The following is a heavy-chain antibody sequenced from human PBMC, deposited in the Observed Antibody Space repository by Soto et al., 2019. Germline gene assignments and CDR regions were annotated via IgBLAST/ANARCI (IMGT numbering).Heavy chain of an antibody. J-gene: IGHJ4*02. CDR1: GFTFTDYG. D-gene: IGHD4-17*01. V-gene: IGHV1-18*01. CDR3: ARGYGDYVKSLDY. Sequence: QVQLMQSGGELKKPGASVKVSCESSGFTFTDYGITWVRQAPGQGLEWMGWIGAYNGNTNYAQKFQGRVTMTTDTSTNTAYMELRSLRSDDTAVYYCARGYGDYVKSLDYWGQGTLVTVSS. CDR2: IGAYNGNT.